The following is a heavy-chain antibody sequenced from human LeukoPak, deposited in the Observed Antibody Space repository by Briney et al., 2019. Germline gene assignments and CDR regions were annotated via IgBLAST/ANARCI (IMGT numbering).Heavy chain of an antibody. CDR3: ARASHSSSSWSHFDY. CDR2: INPNSGGT. D-gene: IGHD6-13*01. Sequence: VASVKVSCKASGYTFTGYYMHWVRQAPGQGLEWMGWINPNSGGTNYAQKFQGRVTMTRDTSISTAYMELSRLRSDDTAVYYCARASHSSSSWSHFDYWGQGTLVTVSS. J-gene: IGHJ4*02. CDR1: GYTFTGYY. V-gene: IGHV1-2*02.